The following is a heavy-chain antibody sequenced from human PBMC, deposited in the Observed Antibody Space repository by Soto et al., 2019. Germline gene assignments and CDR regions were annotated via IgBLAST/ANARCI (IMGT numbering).Heavy chain of an antibody. CDR3: ARDLGSTNYYFDY. V-gene: IGHV3-33*01. J-gene: IGHJ4*02. CDR2: IWYDGSKT. D-gene: IGHD5-12*01. CDR1: GFTFSSYG. Sequence: GGSLRLSCEASGFTFSSYGFHWVRQAPGKGLEWVAVIWYDGSKTYYVESVKGRFTISRDNSKNTLYLQMNSLRAEDTAVYCCARDLGSTNYYFDYWGLGTLVTVSS.